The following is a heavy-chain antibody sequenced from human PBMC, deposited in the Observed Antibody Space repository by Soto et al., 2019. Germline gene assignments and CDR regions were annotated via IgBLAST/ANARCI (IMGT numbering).Heavy chain of an antibody. V-gene: IGHV1-69*12. Sequence: QVQLVQSGAEVKKPGSSVKVSCKSSGGTFSSYAISLVRQAPGQGREWMGGIIPIFGTANYAQKFQGRVTITAEESTSTAYMELSSLRSEDTAVYYCAFAVAGYNWFDPWGQGTLVTVSS. CDR3: AFAVAGYNWFDP. CDR2: IIPIFGTA. CDR1: GGTFSSYA. D-gene: IGHD6-19*01. J-gene: IGHJ5*02.